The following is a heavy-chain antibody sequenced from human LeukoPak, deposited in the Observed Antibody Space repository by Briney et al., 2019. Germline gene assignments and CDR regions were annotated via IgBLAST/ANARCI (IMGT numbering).Heavy chain of an antibody. CDR3: ARAIAVSTANFDY. J-gene: IGHJ4*02. Sequence: GGSLRLSCAASGFTFSSYWMHWVRQAPGKGLVWVSRINSDGSSTSYADSVKGRFTISRDNAKNSLYLQMNSLRAEDTAVYYCARAIAVSTANFDYWGQGTLVTVSS. V-gene: IGHV3-74*01. CDR1: GFTFSSYW. D-gene: IGHD2-15*01. CDR2: INSDGSST.